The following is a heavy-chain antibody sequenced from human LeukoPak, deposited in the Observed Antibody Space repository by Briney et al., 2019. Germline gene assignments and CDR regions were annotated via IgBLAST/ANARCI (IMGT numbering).Heavy chain of an antibody. CDR3: ASSAWTDSGYGKDAFHI. CDR1: GFTVSSNY. J-gene: IGHJ3*02. CDR2: IYSGGST. V-gene: IGHV3-53*04. Sequence: GGSLRLSCAASGFTVSSNYMSWVRQAPGKGLEWVPVIYSGGSTYYADSVKGRFTISRHNSKNTLYLQMNSLRAEDTAVYYCASSAWTDSGYGKDAFHIWGQGTMVTVSS. D-gene: IGHD5-12*01.